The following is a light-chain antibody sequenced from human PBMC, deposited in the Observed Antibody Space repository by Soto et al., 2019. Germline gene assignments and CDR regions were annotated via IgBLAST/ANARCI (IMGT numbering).Light chain of an antibody. Sequence: IVLTQSPGTLSLSPGERATLSCRASQSVRSSYLAWYQQRPGQAPRLLIYAASSRATGIPDRLSGSGSGTDFTLTISRLEPEDFAVYYCQQYGSSPPVTFGGGTKVEI. V-gene: IGKV3-20*01. CDR3: QQYGSSPPVT. J-gene: IGKJ4*01. CDR1: QSVRSSY. CDR2: AAS.